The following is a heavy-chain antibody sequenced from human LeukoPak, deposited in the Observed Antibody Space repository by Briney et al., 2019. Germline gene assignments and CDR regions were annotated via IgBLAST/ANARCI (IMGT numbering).Heavy chain of an antibody. D-gene: IGHD3-22*01. CDR2: ISYDGSNK. CDR1: GFTFSSYG. Sequence: PGGSLRLSCAASGFTFSSYGMHWVRQAPGRGLEWVAVISYDGSNKYYADSVKGRFTISRDNSKNTLYLQMNSLRAEDTAVYYCAKWALGVVVPGNAFDIWGQGTMVTVSS. J-gene: IGHJ3*02. V-gene: IGHV3-30*18. CDR3: AKWALGVVVPGNAFDI.